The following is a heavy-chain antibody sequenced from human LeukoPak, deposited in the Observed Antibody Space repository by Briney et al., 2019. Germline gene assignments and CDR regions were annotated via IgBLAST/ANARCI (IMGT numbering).Heavy chain of an antibody. CDR3: AKDPGSYGMDV. CDR2: IACDGSNK. V-gene: IGHV3-30*18. D-gene: IGHD5-12*01. CDR1: GFTFSSYG. Sequence: GRSLRLSCAASGFTFSSYGMHWVRQAPGKGLEWVAVIACDGSNKYYAGSVKGRFTLSRDNSKNTLYLQINSLRAEDTAVYYCAKDPGSYGMDVWGQGTPVTVSS. J-gene: IGHJ6*02.